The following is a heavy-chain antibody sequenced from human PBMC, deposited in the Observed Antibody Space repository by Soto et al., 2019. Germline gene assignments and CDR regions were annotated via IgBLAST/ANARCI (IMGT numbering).Heavy chain of an antibody. CDR1: GGTFSSYT. Sequence: VKVSCKASGGTFSSYTISWVRQATGQGLEWMGWMNPNSGNTGYAQKFQGRVTMTRNTSISTAYMELSSLRSEDTAVYYCAREKSGYYDYWGQGTLVTVSS. CDR3: AREKSGYYDY. CDR2: MNPNSGNT. J-gene: IGHJ4*02. D-gene: IGHD3-3*01. V-gene: IGHV1-8*02.